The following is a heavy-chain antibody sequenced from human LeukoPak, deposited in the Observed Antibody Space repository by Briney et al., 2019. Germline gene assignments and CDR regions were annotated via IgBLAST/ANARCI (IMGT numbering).Heavy chain of an antibody. V-gene: IGHV3-30-3*01. CDR2: ISYDGSNK. Sequence: GRPLRLSCAASGFTFSSYAMHWVRQAPGKGLEWVAVISYDGSNKYYADSMKGRFTISRDNSKNTLYLQMNSLRAEDTAVYYCARGAGARGNWFDPWGQGTLVTVSS. CDR1: GFTFSSYA. CDR3: ARGAGARGNWFDP. D-gene: IGHD3-10*01. J-gene: IGHJ5*02.